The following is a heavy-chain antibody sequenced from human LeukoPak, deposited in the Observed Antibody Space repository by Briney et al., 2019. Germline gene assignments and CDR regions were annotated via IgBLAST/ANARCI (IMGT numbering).Heavy chain of an antibody. V-gene: IGHV3-49*03. CDR2: IRSKAYGDTA. J-gene: IGHJ4*02. CDR1: GFTFGDYA. D-gene: IGHD1-1*01. Sequence: PGGSLRLSCTASGFTFGDYAMSWIRQAPGKGLEWVGFIRSKAYGDTADYAASVKGRFTISRDDSKAIAYLQINSLKTEDTAVYHCTRDRGAYNLYDYWGQGTLVTVSS. CDR3: TRDRGAYNLYDY.